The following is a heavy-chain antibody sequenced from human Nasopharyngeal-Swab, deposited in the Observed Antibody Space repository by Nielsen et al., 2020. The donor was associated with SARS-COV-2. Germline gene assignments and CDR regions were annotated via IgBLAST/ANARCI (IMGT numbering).Heavy chain of an antibody. CDR2: ISVYNADT. Sequence: ASVKVSCKASGYSFRSYGINWVRQAPAQGLEWVGWISVYNADTDYSQKVEGRVSLTADTATTTVYMELRSLRSDDTAVYYCARDFEEWLVVPSLSFDHWGQGTLVTVSS. CDR1: GYSFRSYG. D-gene: IGHD3-3*01. J-gene: IGHJ4*02. CDR3: ARDFEEWLVVPSLSFDH. V-gene: IGHV1-18*01.